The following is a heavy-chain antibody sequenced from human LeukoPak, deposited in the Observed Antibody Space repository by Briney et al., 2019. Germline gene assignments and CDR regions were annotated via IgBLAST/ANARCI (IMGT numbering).Heavy chain of an antibody. J-gene: IGHJ4*02. CDR1: GFPFSCYA. D-gene: IGHD2-21*01. CDR3: AKGGPRWTPVMTADY. Sequence: GGPLRLSCAASGFPFSCYAIGWVRQAPGKGLEWVSSISGSGGSTYYADSVKGRFTMSRDSSWNTMYLQLNSLRADDTAIYFCAKGGPRWTPVMTADYWGRGALVTVSS. V-gene: IGHV3-23*01. CDR2: ISGSGGST.